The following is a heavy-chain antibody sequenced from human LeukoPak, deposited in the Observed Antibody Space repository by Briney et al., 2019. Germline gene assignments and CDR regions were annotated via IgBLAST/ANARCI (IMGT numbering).Heavy chain of an antibody. V-gene: IGHV1-69*04. CDR1: GGTFSSYA. CDR2: IIPILGIA. CDR3: ASMVRGVIVVDC. J-gene: IGHJ4*02. D-gene: IGHD3-10*01. Sequence: GASVKVSCKASGGTFSSYAISWVRQAPGQGLEWMGRIIPILGIANYAQKFQGRVTITADKSTSTAYMELSSLRSEDTAVYYCASMVRGVIVVDCWGQGTLVTVSS.